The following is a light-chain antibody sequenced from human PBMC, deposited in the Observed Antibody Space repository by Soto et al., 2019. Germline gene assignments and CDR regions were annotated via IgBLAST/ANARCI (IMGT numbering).Light chain of an antibody. V-gene: IGKV3-11*01. CDR3: QQRSNWLWT. CDR2: DAS. Sequence: EIVLTQSPATLSLSPGERATLSCRASQSVSSYLAWYQQKPGQAPRLLIYDASNRATGIPARFSGSGSGTGFTLTISSLEPEDFAVYYCQQRSNWLWTFGQGTKVDIK. J-gene: IGKJ1*01. CDR1: QSVSSY.